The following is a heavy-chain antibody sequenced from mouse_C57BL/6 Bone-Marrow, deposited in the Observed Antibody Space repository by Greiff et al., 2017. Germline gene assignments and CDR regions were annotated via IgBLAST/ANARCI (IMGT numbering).Heavy chain of an antibody. CDR3: ARGSYDGYLDYFDY. J-gene: IGHJ2*01. CDR1: GYTFTSYW. V-gene: IGHV1-64*01. D-gene: IGHD2-3*01. CDR2: IHPNSGST. Sequence: QVQLQQPGAELVKPGASVKLSCKASGYTFTSYWMHWVKQRPGQGLEWIGMIHPNSGSTNYNEKFKSKATLTVDKSSSTAYMQLSSLTSDDSAVYYCARGSYDGYLDYFDYWGQGTTLTVSS.